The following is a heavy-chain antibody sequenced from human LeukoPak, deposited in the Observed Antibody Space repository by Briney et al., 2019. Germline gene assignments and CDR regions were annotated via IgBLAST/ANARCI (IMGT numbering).Heavy chain of an antibody. CDR2: IYFSGTT. J-gene: IGHJ6*02. V-gene: IGHV4-59*01. Sequence: SETLSLTCPASGGSISHYYWSWLRQPPGKGLEWLGSIYFSGTTNMNPSLKSRVTISVDMSKNQFSLKLSAVTAAYTAVYYCAREDPQTTVPEGLDVWGQGTTVTVSS. CDR1: GGSISHYY. CDR3: AREDPQTTVPEGLDV. D-gene: IGHD4-17*01.